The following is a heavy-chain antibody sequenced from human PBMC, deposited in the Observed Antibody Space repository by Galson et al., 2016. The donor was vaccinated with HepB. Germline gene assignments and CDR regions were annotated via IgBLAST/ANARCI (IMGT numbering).Heavy chain of an antibody. D-gene: IGHD2-2*01. CDR2: SDIDGTP. J-gene: IGHJ4*02. CDR3: ARWYCSSSNCFYDS. V-gene: IGHV3-23*01. Sequence: SLRLSCAAAGFTFSNFAMTWVRHAPEKGLEWVSSSDIDGTPYYADSVKGRFTISRDNSKNTLYLQMNSLRVEDTAMFYCARWYCSSSNCFYDSWGQGTLVTVSS. CDR1: GFTFSNFA.